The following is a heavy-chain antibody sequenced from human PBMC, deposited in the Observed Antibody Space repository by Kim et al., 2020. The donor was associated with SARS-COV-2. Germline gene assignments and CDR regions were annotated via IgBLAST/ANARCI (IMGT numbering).Heavy chain of an antibody. Sequence: GGSLRLSCAASGFIVSSNYMSWVRQAPGKGLEWVSVIYSGGSTYYADSVKGRFTISRHNSKNKLFLQKNSRRAEDTAGYYCAREGYNSVLDYWGQGTLV. J-gene: IGHJ4*02. CDR1: GFIVSSNY. D-gene: IGHD3-22*01. CDR2: IYSGGST. CDR3: AREGYNSVLDY. V-gene: IGHV3-53*04.